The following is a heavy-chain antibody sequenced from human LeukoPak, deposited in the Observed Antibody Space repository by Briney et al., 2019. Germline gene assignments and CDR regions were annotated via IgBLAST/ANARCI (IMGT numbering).Heavy chain of an antibody. D-gene: IGHD2-21*02. CDR2: ISAYNGNT. V-gene: IGHV1-18*01. J-gene: IGHJ5*02. CDR3: ARDPYCGGDCYSYNWFDP. CDR1: GYSFTSYG. Sequence: KPGESLKISCKGSGYSFTSYGISWVRQAPGQGLEWMGWISAYNGNTNYAQKLQGRVTMTTDTSTSTAYMELRSLRSDDTAVYYCARDPYCGGDCYSYNWFDPWGQGTLVTVSS.